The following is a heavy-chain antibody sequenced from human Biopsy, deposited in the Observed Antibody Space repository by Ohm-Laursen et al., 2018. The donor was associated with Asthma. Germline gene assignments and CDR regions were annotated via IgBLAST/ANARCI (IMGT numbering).Heavy chain of an antibody. J-gene: IGHJ6*02. CDR3: AREVSTGDYGYYYFAMDV. D-gene: IGHD4-17*01. V-gene: IGHV1-69*01. Sequence: SSVKVSCKASGGTFSSYAISWVRQAPGQGLEWMGGIIPVFGTSNYAQKFQGRVTFTADGSTSSAYMELSSLTSEDSAVYYCAREVSTGDYGYYYFAMDVWGQGTTVTVSS. CDR2: IIPVFGTS. CDR1: GGTFSSYA.